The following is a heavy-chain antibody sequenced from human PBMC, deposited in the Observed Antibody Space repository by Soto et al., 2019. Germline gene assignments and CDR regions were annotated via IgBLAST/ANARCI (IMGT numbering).Heavy chain of an antibody. CDR3: AKAGDWNYVFDF. D-gene: IGHD1-7*01. Sequence: EVRLVESGGGQVHPGGSLRLSCAASGFSFTHYRIHWVRQVPGKGLEWVCRVNADGSSTNYAGFAKGRFTISRDNSKNMAYLEMNNLRADDTALYYCAKAGDWNYVFDFGGQGTSVLVSS. CDR2: VNADGSST. J-gene: IGHJ4*02. CDR1: GFSFTHYR. V-gene: IGHV3-74*01.